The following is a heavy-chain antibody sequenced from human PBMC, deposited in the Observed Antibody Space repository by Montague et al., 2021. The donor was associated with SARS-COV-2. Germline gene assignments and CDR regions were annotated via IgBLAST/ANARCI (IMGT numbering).Heavy chain of an antibody. CDR1: GFTFSSYA. Sequence: SLRLSCAASGFTFSSYALNWVRQAPGKGLEWVSAISNTGGHTYYADSVRGRFTISRDNSNNTLYLQMNNLRAEDTAVYHCAKILCASGSHPYLDSWGQGTLVAVS. CDR3: AKILCASGSHPYLDS. V-gene: IGHV3-23*01. J-gene: IGHJ4*02. CDR2: ISNTGGHT. D-gene: IGHD3-10*01.